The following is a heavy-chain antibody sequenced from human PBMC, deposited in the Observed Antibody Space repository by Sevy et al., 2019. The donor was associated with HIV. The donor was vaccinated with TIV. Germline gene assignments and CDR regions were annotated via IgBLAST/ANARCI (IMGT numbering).Heavy chain of an antibody. CDR3: ARVAEVYDYVWGSYRDTYFDY. D-gene: IGHD3-16*02. J-gene: IGHJ4*02. CDR1: GFTFSSYS. CDR2: ISSSSSYI. Sequence: GGSLRLSCAASGFTFSSYSMNWVRQAPGKGLEWVSSISSSSSYIYYADSVKGRFTISRDNAKNSLYLQMNSLRAEDTAVYYCARVAEVYDYVWGSYRDTYFDYWGQGTLVTVSS. V-gene: IGHV3-21*01.